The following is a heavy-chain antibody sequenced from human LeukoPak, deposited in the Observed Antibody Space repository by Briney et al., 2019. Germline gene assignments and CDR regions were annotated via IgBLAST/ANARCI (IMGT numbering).Heavy chain of an antibody. Sequence: GGSLRHSCAASGFTFSSYSMNWVRQAPGKGLEWVSFISSSNSYIYHADSMKGRFTISRDNAKNSLLLQMNSLRAEDTAVYYWATGGVGATSPLFIDYWGQGTLVTVSS. J-gene: IGHJ4*02. V-gene: IGHV3-21*01. CDR1: GFTFSSYS. D-gene: IGHD1-26*01. CDR3: ATGGVGATSPLFIDY. CDR2: ISSSNSYI.